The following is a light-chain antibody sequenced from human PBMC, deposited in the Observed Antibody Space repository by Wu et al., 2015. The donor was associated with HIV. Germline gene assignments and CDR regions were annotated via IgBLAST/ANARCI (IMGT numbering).Light chain of an antibody. CDR3: QQRTTSIA. CDR1: QSVSFY. J-gene: IGKJ5*01. CDR2: DAS. Sequence: EIVMTQSPATLSVSPGERATLSCRASQSVSFYLAWYQQKPGQAPRLLIYDASTRAPGVPARFRGSGAGTDFTLTIDSLEPEDFAVYYCQQRTTSIAFGQGTRLDLK. V-gene: IGKV3-11*01.